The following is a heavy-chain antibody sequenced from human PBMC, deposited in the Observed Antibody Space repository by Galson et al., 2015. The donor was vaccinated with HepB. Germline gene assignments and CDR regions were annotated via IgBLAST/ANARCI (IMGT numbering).Heavy chain of an antibody. V-gene: IGHV2-70*04. Sequence: PALVKPTQTLTLTCTFSGFSLSTSGMRVSWIRQPPGKALEWLARIDWDDDKFYSTSLKTRLTISKDTSKNQVVLTMTNMDPVGTATYYCARSNLDYGDYVDYWGQGTLVTVSS. CDR3: ARSNLDYGDYVDY. D-gene: IGHD4-17*01. CDR2: IDWDDDK. J-gene: IGHJ4*02. CDR1: GFSLSTSGMR.